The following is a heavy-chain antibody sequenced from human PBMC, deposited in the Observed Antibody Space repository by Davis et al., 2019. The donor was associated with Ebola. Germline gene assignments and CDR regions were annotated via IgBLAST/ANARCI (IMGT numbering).Heavy chain of an antibody. Sequence: PGGSLRLSCAASGFPFYSHGMSWVRQAPGKGLEWVSHISASGGSTRYADSVKGRFTISRGTPKNMLYLQMNSLRADDTAVYYCARALGGNAVNYGMDVWGQGTTVTVSS. CDR2: ISASGGST. D-gene: IGHD4-23*01. J-gene: IGHJ6*02. CDR3: ARALGGNAVNYGMDV. V-gene: IGHV3-23*01. CDR1: GFPFYSHG.